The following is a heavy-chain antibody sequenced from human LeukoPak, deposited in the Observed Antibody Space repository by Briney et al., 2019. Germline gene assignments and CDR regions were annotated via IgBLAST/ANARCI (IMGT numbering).Heavy chain of an antibody. CDR1: GITLSNYG. V-gene: IGHV3-23*01. CDR3: AKDSNSGWYWEFDY. CDR2: ISGSGGST. D-gene: IGHD6-19*01. J-gene: IGHJ4*02. Sequence: GGSLRLSCAVSGITLSNYGMSWVRQAPGKGLEWVSAISGSGGSTYYADSVKGRFTISRDNSRNTLYLQMNSLRAEDTAVYYCAKDSNSGWYWEFDYWGQGTLVTVSS.